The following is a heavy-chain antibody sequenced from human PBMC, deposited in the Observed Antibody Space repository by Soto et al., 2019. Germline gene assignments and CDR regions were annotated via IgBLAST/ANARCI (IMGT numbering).Heavy chain of an antibody. CDR3: ARGLRKWELLFSGGY. CDR2: INPNSGGT. CDR1: GYTFTGYY. D-gene: IGHD1-26*01. V-gene: IGHV1-2*04. Sequence: ASVKVSCKASGYTFTGYYMHWVRQAPGQGLEWMGWINPNSGGTNYAQKFQGWVTMTRDTSISTAYMELSRLRSDDTAVYYCARGLRKWELLFSGGYWGQGTLVTVSS. J-gene: IGHJ4*02.